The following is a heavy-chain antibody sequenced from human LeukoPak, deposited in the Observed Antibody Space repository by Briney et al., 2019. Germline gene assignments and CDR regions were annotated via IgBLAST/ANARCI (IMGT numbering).Heavy chain of an antibody. V-gene: IGHV3-7*04. D-gene: IGHD3-16*01. J-gene: IGHJ4*02. CDR1: GFTFSNYW. Sequence: GGSLRLSCAASGFTFSNYWMTWVRQAPGKGLEWVANIKQDRSEKNYVDSVKGRFTISRDNAKNSLYLQMNSLRAEDTALFYCVRDGGAAQFDYWGQGNLVTVSS. CDR2: IKQDRSEK. CDR3: VRDGGAAQFDY.